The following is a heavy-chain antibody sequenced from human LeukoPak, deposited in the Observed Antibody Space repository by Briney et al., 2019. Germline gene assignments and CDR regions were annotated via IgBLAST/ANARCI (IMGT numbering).Heavy chain of an antibody. CDR1: GYSFTGYY. Sequence: ASVKVSCKAFGYSFTGYYMHWVRQAPGQGPEWMGWISPNSGGTNYAQKFQGRVNMTRDTSISTAYMELSRLRSDDTAVYYCATARIEDIVVVPATMSSDYWGQGTLVTVSS. CDR3: ATARIEDIVVVPATMSSDY. V-gene: IGHV1-2*02. D-gene: IGHD2-2*01. CDR2: ISPNSGGT. J-gene: IGHJ4*02.